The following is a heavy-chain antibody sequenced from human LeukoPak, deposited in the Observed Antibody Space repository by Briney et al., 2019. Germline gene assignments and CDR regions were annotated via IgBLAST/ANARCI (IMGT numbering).Heavy chain of an antibody. J-gene: IGHJ4*02. CDR1: GGSISSYY. Sequence: PSETLSLTCTVSGGSISSYYWSWIRQPPGKGLEWIGEINHSGSTNYNPSLKSRVTISVDKSKNQFSLKLSSVTAADTAVHYCARDRLWPRGGFDYWGQGTLVTVSS. V-gene: IGHV4-34*01. CDR2: INHSGST. CDR3: ARDRLWPRGGFDY. D-gene: IGHD5-18*01.